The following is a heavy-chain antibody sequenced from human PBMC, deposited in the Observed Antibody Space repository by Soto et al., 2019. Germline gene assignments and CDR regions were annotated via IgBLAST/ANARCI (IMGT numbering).Heavy chain of an antibody. CDR1: GFTFSGFD. V-gene: IGHV3-13*01. CDR2: IGTAGAT. D-gene: IGHD6-13*01. J-gene: IGHJ4*02. Sequence: GGSLRLSYEASGFTFSGFDMHWVRQPTGKGLECVSRIGTAGATYYAVSVKGRFTISRDNAKNSLSLQMNSLRAGDMAVYFCAKSLEIGTHFSDSWGQGTQVTVSS. CDR3: AKSLEIGTHFSDS.